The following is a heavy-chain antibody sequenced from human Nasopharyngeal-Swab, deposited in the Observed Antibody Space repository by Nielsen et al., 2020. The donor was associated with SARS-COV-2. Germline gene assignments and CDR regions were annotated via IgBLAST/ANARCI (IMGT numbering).Heavy chain of an antibody. CDR1: GFTFSSYS. CDR3: ARVSSSGWDRGYFDY. J-gene: IGHJ4*02. Sequence: GGSLSLSWAASGFTFSSYSMNWVRQAPGKGLEWASSISSSSSYIYYADSVKGRFTISRDNAKNSLYLQMNSLRAEDTAVYYCARVSSSGWDRGYFDYWGQGTLVTVSS. D-gene: IGHD6-19*01. CDR2: ISSSSSYI. V-gene: IGHV3-21*01.